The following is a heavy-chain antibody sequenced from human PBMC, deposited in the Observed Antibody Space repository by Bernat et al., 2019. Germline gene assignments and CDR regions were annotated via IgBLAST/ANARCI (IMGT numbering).Heavy chain of an antibody. CDR2: INPSGGST. D-gene: IGHD3-9*01. CDR1: GYTFTSYY. J-gene: IGHJ4*02. V-gene: IGHV1-46*03. Sequence: QVQLVQSGAEVKKPGASVKVSCKASGYTFTSYYMHWVRQAPGQGLEWMGIINPSGGSTSYAQKFQGRVTMTRDTSTSTVYMETSSMRSEDTTVYYCARDADYDILTGYRRFAYWGQGTLVTVSS. CDR3: ARDADYDILTGYRRFAY.